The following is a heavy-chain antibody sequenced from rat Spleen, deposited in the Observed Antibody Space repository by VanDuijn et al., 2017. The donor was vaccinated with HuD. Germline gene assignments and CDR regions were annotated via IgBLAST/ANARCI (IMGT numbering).Heavy chain of an antibody. CDR2: ISTSGGST. CDR1: GFIFSDHY. D-gene: IGHD1-4*01. V-gene: IGHV5-25*01. CDR3: ARETGYNSYFDD. Sequence: EVQLVESGGGLVRPGRSLKLSCAASGFIFSDHYVAWVRQAPTKGLEWVASISTSGGSTYYRDSVKGRFTISRDNPKNTLYLQMDSLRSEDTAPYYCARETGYNSYFDDWGQGVMVTVSS. J-gene: IGHJ2*01.